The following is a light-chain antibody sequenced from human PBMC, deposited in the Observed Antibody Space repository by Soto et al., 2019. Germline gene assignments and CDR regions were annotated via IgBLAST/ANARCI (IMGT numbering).Light chain of an antibody. CDR2: DAS. CDR1: QGISSY. J-gene: IGKJ1*01. V-gene: IGKV1-9*01. Sequence: IQLTQSPASLSALLGDSVTLTCRASQGISSYLGWYQQKPGKAPNLLIYDASTLPSGVPSRFRGGGSGTEFTLTISSLQPDDFATYYCQHYNSYSEAFGQGTKVDIK. CDR3: QHYNSYSEA.